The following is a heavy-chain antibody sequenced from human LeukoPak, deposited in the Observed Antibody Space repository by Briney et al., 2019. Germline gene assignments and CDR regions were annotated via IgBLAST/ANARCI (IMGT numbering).Heavy chain of an antibody. CDR2: FHTPGDI. D-gene: IGHD1-7*01. CDR3: AKSSILTGTTVYFDY. V-gene: IGHV3-13*01. CDR1: GFTFSNYD. Sequence: GGSLRLSCAASGFTFSNYDMHWVPQAPGKGLEGVSAFHTPGDIHYSGSVKGRFATSRENAKNSFYLQMNNLRAGDTAVYYCAKSSILTGTTVYFDYWAREPWSPSPQ. J-gene: IGHJ4*02.